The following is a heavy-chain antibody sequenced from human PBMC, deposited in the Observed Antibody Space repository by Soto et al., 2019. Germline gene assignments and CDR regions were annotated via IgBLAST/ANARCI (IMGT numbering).Heavy chain of an antibody. J-gene: IGHJ3*01. V-gene: IGHV4-34*01. CDR1: GGSFSGYY. CDR2: INHSGST. CDR3: ARGVTTVTKFF. Sequence: SETLSLTCAVYGGSFSGYYWSWIRQPPGKGLEWIGEINHSGSTNYNPSLKSRVTISVDTSKNQFSLKLSSVTAADTAVYYCARGVTTVTKFFWGQGTMVTVSS. D-gene: IGHD4-17*01.